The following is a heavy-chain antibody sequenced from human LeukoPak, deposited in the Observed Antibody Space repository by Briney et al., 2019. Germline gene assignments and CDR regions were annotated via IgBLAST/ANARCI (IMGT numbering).Heavy chain of an antibody. J-gene: IGHJ4*02. Sequence: GGSLRLSCAASGFTFSSYAMHWVRQAPGKGLEWVAVISYDGSNKYYADSVKGRFTISRDNSKNTLYLQMDSLRAEDTAVYYCARDVGLELLFDYWGQGTLVTVSS. CDR3: ARDVGLELLFDY. CDR2: ISYDGSNK. CDR1: GFTFSSYA. D-gene: IGHD1-7*01. V-gene: IGHV3-30-3*01.